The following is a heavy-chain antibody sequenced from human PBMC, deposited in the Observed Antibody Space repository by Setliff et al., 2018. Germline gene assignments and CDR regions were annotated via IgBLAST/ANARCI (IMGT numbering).Heavy chain of an antibody. J-gene: IGHJ4*02. CDR2: INHSGTT. CDR3: RFWSGYYKNDY. D-gene: IGHD3-3*01. Sequence: SETLSLTCTVYGGSFSNYYWGWVRQSPGKGLDWIGEINHSGTTNYDPSLEGRISISVDTSKRQFSLKLSSVTAADMAVYYCRFWSGYYKNDYWAQGTLVTVSS. V-gene: IGHV4-34*01. CDR1: GGSFSNYY.